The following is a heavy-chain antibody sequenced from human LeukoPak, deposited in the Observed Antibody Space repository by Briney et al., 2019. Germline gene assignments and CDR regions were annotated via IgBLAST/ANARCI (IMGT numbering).Heavy chain of an antibody. V-gene: IGHV1-69*04. Sequence: SVKVSCKASGGTFSSYAISWVRQAPGQGLEWMGRIIPIFGIANYAQKFQGRVTITADKSTSTAYMELSSLRSEDTAVYYCARDGVRLLGAVAGNWFAPWGQGTLVTVSS. J-gene: IGHJ5*02. D-gene: IGHD6-19*01. CDR1: GGTFSSYA. CDR3: ARDGVRLLGAVAGNWFAP. CDR2: IIPIFGIA.